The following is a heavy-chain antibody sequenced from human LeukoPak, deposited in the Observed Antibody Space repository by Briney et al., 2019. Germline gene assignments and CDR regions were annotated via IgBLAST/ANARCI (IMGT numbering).Heavy chain of an antibody. V-gene: IGHV4-59*01. CDR1: GGSISSYY. CDR2: IYYSGST. J-gene: IGHJ3*02. CDR3: ARVVVGATDDAFDI. D-gene: IGHD1-26*01. Sequence: SETLSFTCTVSGGSISSYYWSWIRQPPGKGLEWIGYIYYSGSTNYNPSLKSRVTISVDTSKNQFSLKLSSVTAADTAVYYCARVVVGATDDAFDIWGQGTMVTVSS.